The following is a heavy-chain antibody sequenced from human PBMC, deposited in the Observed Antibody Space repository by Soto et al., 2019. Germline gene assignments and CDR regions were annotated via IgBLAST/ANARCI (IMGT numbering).Heavy chain of an antibody. CDR3: AKDRSGNIVVEPAAASSY. CDR1: GFTFSSSA. J-gene: IGHJ4*02. V-gene: IGHV3-23*01. D-gene: IGHD2-2*01. Sequence: GGSLRLSCAASGFTFSSSAMSWVRQAPGKGLEWVSTISGSGGSTYYADSVKGRFTISRDNSKNTLFLQMNSLRAEDTAVYYCAKDRSGNIVVEPAAASSYWGQGTLVTVSS. CDR2: ISGSGGST.